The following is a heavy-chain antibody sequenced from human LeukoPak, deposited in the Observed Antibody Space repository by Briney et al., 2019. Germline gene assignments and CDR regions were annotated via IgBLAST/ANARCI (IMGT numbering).Heavy chain of an antibody. CDR3: ARDSKGGDAFDI. CDR1: GVTFSSYG. CDR2: IWYDGSNK. J-gene: IGHJ3*02. V-gene: IGHV3-33*01. D-gene: IGHD3-16*01. Sequence: PGGSLRLSCAASGVTFSSYGMHWVRQAPGKGLEWVAVIWYDGSNKYYADSVKGRFTISRDNSKNTLYLQMNSLRAEDTAVYYCARDSKGGDAFDIWGQGTMVTVSS.